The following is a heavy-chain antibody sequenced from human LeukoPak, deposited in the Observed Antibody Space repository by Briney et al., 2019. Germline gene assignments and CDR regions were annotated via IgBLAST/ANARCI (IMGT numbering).Heavy chain of an antibody. CDR2: IYTSGST. V-gene: IGHV4-61*02. CDR1: GGSISSGFYY. CDR3: ARGILTIFGVGGWFDP. D-gene: IGHD3-3*01. J-gene: IGHJ5*02. Sequence: SQTLSLTCTVSGGSISSGFYYWSWIRQPAGKGLEWIGRIYTSGSTNYNPSLKSRVTMSVDTSKNQFSLKLSSVTAADTAVYYCARGILTIFGVGGWFDPWGQGTLATVSS.